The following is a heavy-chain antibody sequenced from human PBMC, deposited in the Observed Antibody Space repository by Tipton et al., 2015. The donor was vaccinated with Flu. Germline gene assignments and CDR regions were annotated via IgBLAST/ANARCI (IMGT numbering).Heavy chain of an antibody. Sequence: SLRLSCAASGFTFSNYEMNWVRQAPGKGLEWLSYISSSASTISYADSVRGRFTISRDNAKNSLYLQLNSLRAEDTALYYCATLTGDDCWGQGDVVTVSS. V-gene: IGHV3-48*03. J-gene: IGHJ4*02. CDR1: GFTFSNYE. D-gene: IGHD7-27*01. CDR3: ATLTGDDC. CDR2: ISSSASTI.